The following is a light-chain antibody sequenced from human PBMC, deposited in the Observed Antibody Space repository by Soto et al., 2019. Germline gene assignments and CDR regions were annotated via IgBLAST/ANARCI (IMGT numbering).Light chain of an antibody. CDR2: LNSDGSH. Sequence: QLVLTQSPSASASLGASVKLTCTLSSGHSSYAIAWHHQQPEKGPRYLMKLNSDGSHSKGDGIPDRFSGSSSGAERYLTISSLPSEDEADYYCQTWGSGTVVFGGGTKLTVL. J-gene: IGLJ2*01. CDR1: SGHSSYA. CDR3: QTWGSGTVV. V-gene: IGLV4-69*01.